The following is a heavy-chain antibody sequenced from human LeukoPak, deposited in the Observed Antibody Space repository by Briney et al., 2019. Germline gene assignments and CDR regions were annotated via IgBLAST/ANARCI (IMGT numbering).Heavy chain of an antibody. Sequence: GASVKVSCKASGYTFTGYYMHWLRQAPGQGLEWMGWINPNSGGTNYAQKFQGRVTMTRDTSISTAYMELSRLRSDDTAVYYCARTPTVASTSYAIVHGMDVWGQGTTVTVSS. CDR1: GYTFTGYY. J-gene: IGHJ6*02. CDR2: INPNSGGT. V-gene: IGHV1-2*02. CDR3: ARTPTVASTSYAIVHGMDV. D-gene: IGHD2-2*01.